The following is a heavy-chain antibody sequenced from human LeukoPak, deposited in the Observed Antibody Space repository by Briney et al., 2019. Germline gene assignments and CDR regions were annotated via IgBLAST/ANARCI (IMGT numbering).Heavy chain of an antibody. CDR3: AKYGASGGSHGMDV. Sequence: GGSLRLSCAASGFTFSSYAMNWVRQAPGKGLEWVSAIGSSGGGTYYPDSVKGRFTVSGDNSKNTLYLQMNSLSAEDTAVYYCAKYGASGGSHGMDVWGQGTTVTVSS. CDR1: GFTFSSYA. CDR2: IGSSGGGT. D-gene: IGHD4/OR15-4a*01. V-gene: IGHV3-23*01. J-gene: IGHJ6*02.